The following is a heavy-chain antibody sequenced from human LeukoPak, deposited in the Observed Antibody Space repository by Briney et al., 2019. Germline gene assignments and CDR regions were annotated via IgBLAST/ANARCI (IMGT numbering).Heavy chain of an antibody. CDR1: KFTFSNFA. V-gene: IGHV3-23*01. CDR2: ISAGGYTT. J-gene: IGHJ3*01. CDR3: AKDVDDSSGYDDVFDV. Sequence: GGSLRLSCAASKFTFSNFAMSWVRQTPGKGLQWVSTISAGGYTTSYADSVKGRFIISRDDSMNTLYLQMDDLKADDSAVYYCAKDVDDSSGYDDVFDVWGQGTMVTVSS. D-gene: IGHD3-22*01.